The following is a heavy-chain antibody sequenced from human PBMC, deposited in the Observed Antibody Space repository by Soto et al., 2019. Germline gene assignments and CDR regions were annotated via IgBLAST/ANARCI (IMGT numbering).Heavy chain of an antibody. CDR2: ISGDGSST. D-gene: IGHD2-15*01. J-gene: IGHJ4*02. Sequence: GGSLRLSCAASGFTFSSYAMSWVRQAPGKGLEWVSAISGDGSSTCYADSVKGRFTISRDNAKNTLYLQMNSLRAEDTAVYYCVRTSLVVAAATREDYWGQGTLVTVSS. V-gene: IGHV3-23*01. CDR3: VRTSLVVAAATREDY. CDR1: GFTFSSYA.